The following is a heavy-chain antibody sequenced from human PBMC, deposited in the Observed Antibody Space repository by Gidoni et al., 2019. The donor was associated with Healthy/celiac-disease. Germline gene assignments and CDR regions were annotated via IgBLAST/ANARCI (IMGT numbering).Heavy chain of an antibody. CDR2: IIPIFGTA. J-gene: IGHJ4*02. V-gene: IGHV1-69*01. D-gene: IGHD5-12*01. Sequence: QVQLVQSGAEVEKPGSSVKVSCTASDGTCRAYAISWVRQAPGQGLEWMGGIIPIFGTANYAQKFQGRVTITADESTSTAYMELSSLRSEDTAVYYCATPYGRYSGYDGPLDYWGQGTLVTVSS. CDR3: ATPYGRYSGYDGPLDY. CDR1: DGTCRAYA.